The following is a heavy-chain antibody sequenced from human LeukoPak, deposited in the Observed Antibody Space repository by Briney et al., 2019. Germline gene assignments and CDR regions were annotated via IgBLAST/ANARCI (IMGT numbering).Heavy chain of an antibody. CDR1: GFTFSSYG. CDR3: ARNLGTNWFDP. D-gene: IGHD3-16*01. CDR2: IWYDGSNK. V-gene: IGHV3-33*01. Sequence: HPGGSLRLSCAASGFTFSSYGMHWVRQAPGKGLEWVAVIWYDGSNKYYADSVKGRFTISRDNSKNTLYLQMNSLRAEDTAVYYCARNLGTNWFDPWRQGTLVTVSS. J-gene: IGHJ5*02.